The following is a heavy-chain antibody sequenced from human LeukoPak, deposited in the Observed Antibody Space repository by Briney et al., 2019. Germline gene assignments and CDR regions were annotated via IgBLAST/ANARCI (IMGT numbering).Heavy chain of an antibody. CDR3: ARADAGTLYFGMDV. D-gene: IGHD3-10*01. V-gene: IGHV4-4*07. CDR1: GGSISSYS. Sequence: SETLSLTCTVSGGSISSYSWSWIRQPAGKGLEWIGRIYTSGSTIYNPSLKSRVTMSVDTSKNQFSLKLSSVTAADTAVYYCARADAGTLYFGMDVWGQGTTVTVSS. J-gene: IGHJ6*02. CDR2: IYTSGST.